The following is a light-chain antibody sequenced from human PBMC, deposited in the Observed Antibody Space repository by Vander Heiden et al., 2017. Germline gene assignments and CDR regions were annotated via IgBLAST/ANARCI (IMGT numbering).Light chain of an antibody. V-gene: IGLV1-44*01. CDR3: TSWDNSLNARV. J-gene: IGLJ3*02. CDR1: GSNSERNT. CDR2: YND. Sequence: QSVLAQPPSASGSPGQSVTTACSGSGSNSERNTVNWYQQLPGAAPRLLIYYNDQRPSGVPDRLSGSKSGTSASLAISGLQSEDEADYYCTSWDNSLNARVFGGGTKLTVL.